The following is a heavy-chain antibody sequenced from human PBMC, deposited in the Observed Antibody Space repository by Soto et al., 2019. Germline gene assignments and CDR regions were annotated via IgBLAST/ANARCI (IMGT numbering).Heavy chain of an antibody. V-gene: IGHV5-51*01. D-gene: IGHD3-9*01. Sequence: PGESLKISCTDSGYSFTTGWIGWVRRMPGKGLEWRGIIYPGDSDTRYSPSFQGRVTISADKSISTAYLQWSSLKASGTAMYYCAIQPGIDSVFFGMDVWGQGSTVTVS. CDR1: GYSFTTGW. J-gene: IGHJ6*02. CDR2: IYPGDSDT. CDR3: AIQPGIDSVFFGMDV.